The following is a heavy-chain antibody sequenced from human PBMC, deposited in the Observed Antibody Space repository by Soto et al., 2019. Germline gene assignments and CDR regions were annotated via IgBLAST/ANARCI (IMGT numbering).Heavy chain of an antibody. V-gene: IGHV4-59*01. D-gene: IGHD1-26*01. Sequence: QVQLQESGPGLVKPSETLSLTCTVSGGSISSYYWSWIRQPPGKGLEWIGYIYYSGSTNYNPSLKTRVTLSVATSKTQFSLKLSSVTAADTAVYYCARRYGSCFDYWGQGTLVTVSS. CDR2: IYYSGST. J-gene: IGHJ4*02. CDR3: ARRYGSCFDY. CDR1: GGSISSYY.